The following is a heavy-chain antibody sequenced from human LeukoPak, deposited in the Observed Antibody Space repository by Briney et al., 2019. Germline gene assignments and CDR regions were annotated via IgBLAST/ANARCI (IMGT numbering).Heavy chain of an antibody. CDR1: GYTFTGYY. CDR3: ARDLRGREVSSNDY. J-gene: IGHJ4*02. V-gene: IGHV1-2*06. CDR2: INPNSGGT. Sequence: ASVKVPCRASGYTFTGYYMHWVRQAPGQGLEWMGRINPNSGGTNYAQKFQGRVTMTRDTSISTAYMELSRLRSDDTAVYYCARDLRGREVSSNDYWGQGTLVTVSS. D-gene: IGHD1-26*01.